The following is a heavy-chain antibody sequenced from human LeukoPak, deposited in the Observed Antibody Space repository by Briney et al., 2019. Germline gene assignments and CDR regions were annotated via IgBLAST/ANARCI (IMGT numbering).Heavy chain of an antibody. V-gene: IGHV4-59*08. D-gene: IGHD6-6*01. CDR3: ARSHEYSSASGLNWFDP. CDR2: IYYSGST. Sequence: SGTLSLTCTVSGGSISSYYWSWLRQPPGKGLEWIGYIYYSGSTNYNPSLKSRVTISVDTSKNQFSLKLSSVTAADTAVYYCARSHEYSSASGLNWFDPWGKGTLVTVSS. CDR1: GGSISSYY. J-gene: IGHJ5*02.